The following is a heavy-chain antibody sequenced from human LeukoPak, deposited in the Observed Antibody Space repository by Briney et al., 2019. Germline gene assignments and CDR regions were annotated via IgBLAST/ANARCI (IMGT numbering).Heavy chain of an antibody. D-gene: IGHD3-22*01. Sequence: ASVKVSCKASGYTFTGYYMHWVRQAPGQGLEWMGRINPNRGGTNYPQKFQGRVTMTRDTSISTAYMELSRLRSDDTAVYYCAREGGFLITMIPRSDYYYMDVWGKGTTVTVSS. CDR2: INPNRGGT. CDR1: GYTFTGYY. J-gene: IGHJ6*03. V-gene: IGHV1-2*06. CDR3: AREGGFLITMIPRSDYYYMDV.